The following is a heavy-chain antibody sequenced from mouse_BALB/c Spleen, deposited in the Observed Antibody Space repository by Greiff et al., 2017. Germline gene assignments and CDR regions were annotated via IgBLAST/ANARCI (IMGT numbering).Heavy chain of an antibody. D-gene: IGHD2-1*01. J-gene: IGHJ2*01. CDR1: GFTFSSYG. V-gene: IGHV5-6-3*01. Sequence: EVMLVESGGGLVQPGGSLKLSCAASGFTFSSYGMSWVRQTPDKRLELVATINSNGGSTYYPDSVKGRFTISRDNAKNTLYLQMSSLKSEDTAMYYCARDGNYRAFDYWGQGTTLTVSS. CDR3: ARDGNYRAFDY. CDR2: INSNGGST.